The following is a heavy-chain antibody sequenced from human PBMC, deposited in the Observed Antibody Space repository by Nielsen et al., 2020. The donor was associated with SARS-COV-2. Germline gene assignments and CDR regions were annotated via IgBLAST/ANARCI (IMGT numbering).Heavy chain of an antibody. CDR2: IIPILGIA. CDR1: GGTFSSYA. Sequence: SVKVPCKASGGTFSSYAISWVRQAPGQGLEWMGRIIPILGIANYAQKFQGRVTITADKSTSTAYMELSSLRSEDTAVYYCASYMGLSSWYEIDYWGQGTLVTVSS. D-gene: IGHD6-13*01. J-gene: IGHJ4*02. CDR3: ASYMGLSSWYEIDY. V-gene: IGHV1-69*04.